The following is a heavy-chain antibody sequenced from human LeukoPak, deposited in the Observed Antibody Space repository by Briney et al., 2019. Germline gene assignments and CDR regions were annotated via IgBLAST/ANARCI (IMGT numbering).Heavy chain of an antibody. CDR1: GFTFSSYS. V-gene: IGHV3-48*02. D-gene: IGHD6-13*01. J-gene: IGHJ4*02. CDR3: ARVWNGQQLVLGDY. CDR2: ISSSSSTI. Sequence: EAGGSLRLSCAASGFTFSSYSMNWVRQAPGEGLEWVSYISSSSSTIYYADSVKGRFAISRDNAKNSLYLQMNSLRDEDTAVYFCARVWNGQQLVLGDYWGQRTLVTVSS.